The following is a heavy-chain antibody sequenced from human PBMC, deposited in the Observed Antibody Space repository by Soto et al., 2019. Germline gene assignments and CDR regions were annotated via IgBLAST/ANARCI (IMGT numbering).Heavy chain of an antibody. Sequence: GGSLRLSCAASGFTFSSYGMHWVRQAPGKGLEWVAVISYDGSNKYYADSVKGRFTISRDNSKNTLYLQMNSLRAEDTAVYYCANLPSIYDSSGYYGPGGYYYYGMDVWGQGTTVTVSS. CDR2: ISYDGSNK. V-gene: IGHV3-30*18. D-gene: IGHD3-22*01. CDR3: ANLPSIYDSSGYYGPGGYYYYGMDV. CDR1: GFTFSSYG. J-gene: IGHJ6*02.